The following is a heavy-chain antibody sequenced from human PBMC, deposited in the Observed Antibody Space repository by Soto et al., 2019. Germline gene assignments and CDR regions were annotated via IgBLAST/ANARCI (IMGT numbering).Heavy chain of an antibody. CDR1: GGSFTGYY. CDR2: VKDGGVT. V-gene: IGHV4-34*01. D-gene: IGHD2-15*01. CDR3: TRGQEGVVATH. J-gene: IGHJ4*02. Sequence: QVQLQQWGAGLLKPSETLSLTCAVNGGSFTGYYWSWVRQPPGKGLEWIGEVKDGGVTNYSPSLRSRVTISSDAPKKQCSLEGTSVTDADTAVYYCTRGQEGVVATHWDQGTLVTVSS.